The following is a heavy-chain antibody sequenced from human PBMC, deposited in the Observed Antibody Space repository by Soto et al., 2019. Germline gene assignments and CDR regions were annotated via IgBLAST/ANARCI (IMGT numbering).Heavy chain of an antibody. CDR2: ISYDGSNK. CDR1: GFTFSSYG. V-gene: IGHV3-30*18. Sequence: GGSLRLSCAASGFTFSSYGMHWVRQAPGKRLEWVAVISYDGSNKYYADSVKGRFTISRDNSKNTLYLQMNSLRAEDTAVYYCAKDGYCSGGSCPRYNWFDPWGQGTLVTVSS. CDR3: AKDGYCSGGSCPRYNWFDP. J-gene: IGHJ5*01. D-gene: IGHD2-15*01.